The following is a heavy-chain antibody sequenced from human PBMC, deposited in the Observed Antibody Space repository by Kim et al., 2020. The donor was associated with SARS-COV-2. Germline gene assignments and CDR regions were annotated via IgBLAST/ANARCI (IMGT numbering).Heavy chain of an antibody. V-gene: IGHV4-39*01. D-gene: IGHD6-6*01. Sequence: SETLSLTCTVSGGSISSSSYYWGWIRQPPGKGLEWIGSIYYSGSTYYNPSLKSRVTISVDTSKNQFSLKLSSVTAADTAVYYCARHLEYSSPIGYYYYGMDVWGQGTTVTVSS. J-gene: IGHJ6*02. CDR2: IYYSGST. CDR1: GGSISSSSYY. CDR3: ARHLEYSSPIGYYYYGMDV.